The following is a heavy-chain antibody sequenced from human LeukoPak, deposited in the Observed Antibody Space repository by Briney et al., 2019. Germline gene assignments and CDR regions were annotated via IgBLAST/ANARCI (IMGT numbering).Heavy chain of an antibody. CDR2: IYSGGSS. Sequence: PSETLSLTCTVSGGSISSSSYYWGWIRQPPGKGLEWIGSIYSGGSSYYNPSLKSRVSISVGTSNNQFSLKVNSVTAADTAVYYCARGGGWGDTDTFFFWGQGTMVTVSS. CDR3: ARGGGWGDTDTFFF. CDR1: GGSISSSSYY. D-gene: IGHD5-18*01. V-gene: IGHV4-39*07. J-gene: IGHJ3*01.